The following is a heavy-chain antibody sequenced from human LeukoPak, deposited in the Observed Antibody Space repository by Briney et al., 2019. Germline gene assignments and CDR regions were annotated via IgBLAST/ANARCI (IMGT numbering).Heavy chain of an antibody. Sequence: SETLSLTCAVSGVSITSHPWNWVRQPPGKGLEWIGEVYNSGTGTYKPSLRSRVTMFFDESKNHFSLKLNSVTAADTAVYYCARGGNWDFDYWGQGVLVFVSS. V-gene: IGHV4-4*02. D-gene: IGHD7-27*01. J-gene: IGHJ4*02. CDR1: GVSITSHPW. CDR3: ARGGNWDFDY. CDR2: VYNSGTG.